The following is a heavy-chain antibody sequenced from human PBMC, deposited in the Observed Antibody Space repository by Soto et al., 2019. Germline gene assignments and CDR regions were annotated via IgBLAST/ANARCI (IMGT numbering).Heavy chain of an antibody. CDR2: INPKSGGT. CDR3: ARDLAKGGGSAGFDY. J-gene: IGHJ4*02. Sequence: ASVKVSCKASGYTFTSYGISWVRQAPGQGLEWMGWINPKSGGTMYPQKFQGRVTMTWDTSISTAYMALTRLRSDDTAVYYCARDLAKGGGSAGFDYWGQGTLVTVSS. D-gene: IGHD1-26*01. CDR1: GYTFTSYG. V-gene: IGHV1-2*02.